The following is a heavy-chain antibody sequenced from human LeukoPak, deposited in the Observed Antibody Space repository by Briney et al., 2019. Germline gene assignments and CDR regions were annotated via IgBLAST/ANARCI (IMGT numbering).Heavy chain of an antibody. CDR3: ARDMGFLWFGESPYYYYGMDV. CDR2: ISAYNGKT. J-gene: IGHJ6*02. CDR1: GYTFSNYG. V-gene: IGHV1-18*01. Sequence: ASVKVSCKASGYTFSNYGISWVRQAPGQGPEWMGWISAYNGKTNYAQKLQGRVTMTTDTSTNTAYMELRSLRSDDTAVYYCARDMGFLWFGESPYYYYGMDVWGQGTTVTVSS. D-gene: IGHD3-10*01.